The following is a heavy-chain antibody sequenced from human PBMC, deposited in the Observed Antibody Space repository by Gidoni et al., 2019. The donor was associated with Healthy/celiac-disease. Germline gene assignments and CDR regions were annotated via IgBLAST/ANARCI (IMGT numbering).Heavy chain of an antibody. CDR1: GFTFSSYA. Sequence: EVQLLESGGGLVQPGGSLRLSCAASGFTFSSYAMSWVRQAPGKGLEWVSAISGGGGSTYYAESVKGRFTISRDNSKNTLYLQMNSLRDEDTAVDYCAKDWLRATPPYCFDYWGQGTLVTVSS. CDR3: AKDWLRATPPYCFDY. J-gene: IGHJ4*02. CDR2: ISGGGGST. D-gene: IGHD5-12*01. V-gene: IGHV3-23*01.